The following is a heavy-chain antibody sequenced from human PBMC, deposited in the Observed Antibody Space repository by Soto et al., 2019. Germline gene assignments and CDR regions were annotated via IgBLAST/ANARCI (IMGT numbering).Heavy chain of an antibody. V-gene: IGHV1-46*01. D-gene: IGHD6-13*01. Sequence: QVQLVQSGAEVKKPGASVKVSCKASGYTFTSYYMHWVRQAPGQGLEWMGIINPSGGSTSYAQKFQGRVTMTRDTSTSTVYLELSSLRSEDTAVYYCARAVGASSGIAAAEPLQYYFDYWGQGTLVTVSS. CDR1: GYTFTSYY. J-gene: IGHJ4*02. CDR3: ARAVGASSGIAAAEPLQYYFDY. CDR2: INPSGGST.